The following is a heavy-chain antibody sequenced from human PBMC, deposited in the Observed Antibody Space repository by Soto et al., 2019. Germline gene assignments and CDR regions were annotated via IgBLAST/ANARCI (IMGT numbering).Heavy chain of an antibody. D-gene: IGHD1-26*01. Sequence: QVQLQESGPGLVKPSQTLSLTCSVSGASSVSHYHWTWIRQRPGKGLSWMGYIFNIGTTFYNPSLTSPLSISIDTSGNNFSLELRAVTAADTAIYYCALALGPATRLDYWGQVNLLTVS. V-gene: IGHV4-31*02. CDR2: IFNIGTT. CDR1: GASSVSHYH. CDR3: ALALGPATRLDY. J-gene: IGHJ4*02.